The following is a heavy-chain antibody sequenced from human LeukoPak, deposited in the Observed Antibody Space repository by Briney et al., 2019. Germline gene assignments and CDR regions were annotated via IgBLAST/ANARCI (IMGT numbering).Heavy chain of an antibody. D-gene: IGHD3-22*01. J-gene: IGHJ4*02. V-gene: IGHV3-48*03. CDR3: ASKTYDSSGYYYGR. Sequence: GGSLRLSCAASGFTLSTYEMNWVRQAPGKGREWVSYITTSGSTMYYADSVKGRYTISRDNAKNSLYLQMNSLRAEDTAVYYCASKTYDSSGYYYGRWGQGTLVTVSS. CDR2: ITTSGSTM. CDR1: GFTLSTYE.